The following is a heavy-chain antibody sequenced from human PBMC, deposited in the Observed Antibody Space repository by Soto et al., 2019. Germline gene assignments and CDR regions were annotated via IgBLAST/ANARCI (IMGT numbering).Heavy chain of an antibody. D-gene: IGHD3-16*01. CDR1: GGSISSSIYY. J-gene: IGHJ5*02. V-gene: IGHV4-39*01. CDR2: IYYSGST. CDR3: ARLAESWWFDP. Sequence: SETLSLTCTVSGGSISSSIYYWGWIRQPPGKGLEWIGSIYYSGSTYYNPSLKSRVTISVDTSKNQFSLKLSSVTAADTAVYYCARLAESWWFDPWGQGTLVTVSS.